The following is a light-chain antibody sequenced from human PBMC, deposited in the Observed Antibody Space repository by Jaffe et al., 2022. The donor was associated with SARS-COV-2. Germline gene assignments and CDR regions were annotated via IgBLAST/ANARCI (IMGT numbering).Light chain of an antibody. J-gene: IGKJ2*01. CDR3: QQRSNWLQGYT. V-gene: IGKV3-11*01. CDR2: DAS. Sequence: EIVLTQSPATLSLSPGERATLSCRASQSVSSYLAWYQQKPGQAPRLLIYDASNRATGIPARFSGSGSGTDFTLTISSLEPEDFAVYYCQQRSNWLQGYTFGQGTKLEIK. CDR1: QSVSSY.